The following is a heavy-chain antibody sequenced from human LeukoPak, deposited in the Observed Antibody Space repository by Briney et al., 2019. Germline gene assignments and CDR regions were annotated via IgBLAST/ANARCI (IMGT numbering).Heavy chain of an antibody. V-gene: IGHV3-48*03. CDR1: GFTFSLYE. D-gene: IGHD7-27*01. CDR3: ARLTGASDY. J-gene: IGHJ4*02. Sequence: PGGSLRLSCAASGFTFSLYEMNWVRQAPVKGLEWVSYISGGGETRYYADSVKGRFTISRDNSKNTLYLQMNSLIYEDTAVYYCARLTGASDYWGQGALVTVSS. CDR2: ISGGGETR.